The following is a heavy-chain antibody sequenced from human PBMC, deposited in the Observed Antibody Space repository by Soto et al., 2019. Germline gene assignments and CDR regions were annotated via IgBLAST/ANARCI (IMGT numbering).Heavy chain of an antibody. CDR3: ARLVGNSWIDY. Sequence: QVQLQQSGPGLVQPSQTLSLTCAISGDSVSSNSVVWNWIRQSPSRGLEWLGRTYYRSKWYYEYAEPVKSPIIINPDTSTNQLSLQLNSVTPEDTGVYYCARLVGNSWIDYWGQGTLVTVSS. V-gene: IGHV6-1*01. J-gene: IGHJ4*02. CDR1: GDSVSSNSVV. CDR2: TYYRSKWYY. D-gene: IGHD6-13*01.